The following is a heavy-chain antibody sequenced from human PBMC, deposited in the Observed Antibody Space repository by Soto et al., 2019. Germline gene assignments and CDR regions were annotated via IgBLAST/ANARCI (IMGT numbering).Heavy chain of an antibody. Sequence: PSETLSLTCAVYGGSFSGYYWSWIRQPPGKGLEWIGEINHSGSTNYNPSLKSRVTISVDTSKNQFSLKLSSVTAADTAVYYCRYGHFNYYYYGMDVWGQGTTVTVSS. CDR2: INHSGST. CDR3: RYGHFNYYYYGMDV. J-gene: IGHJ6*02. CDR1: GGSFSGYY. D-gene: IGHD5-18*01. V-gene: IGHV4-34*01.